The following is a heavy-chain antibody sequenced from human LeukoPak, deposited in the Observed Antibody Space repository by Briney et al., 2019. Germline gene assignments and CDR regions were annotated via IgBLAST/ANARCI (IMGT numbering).Heavy chain of an antibody. J-gene: IGHJ4*02. CDR2: ISYDGSNK. CDR3: ARESAPVGATSFFDY. D-gene: IGHD1-26*01. V-gene: IGHV3-30*04. CDR1: GFTFSSYA. Sequence: GRSLRLSCAASGFTFSSYAMHWVRQAPGKGPEWAAVISYDGSNKYYADSVKGRFTISRDNSKNTLYLQMNSLRAEDTAVYYCARESAPVGATSFFDYWGQGTLVTVSS.